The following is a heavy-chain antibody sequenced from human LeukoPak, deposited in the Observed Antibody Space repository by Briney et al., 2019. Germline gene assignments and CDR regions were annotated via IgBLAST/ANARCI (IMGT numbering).Heavy chain of an antibody. CDR1: GGTFSSYA. V-gene: IGHV1-69*06. J-gene: IGHJ4*02. Sequence: GASVKVSCKASGGTFSSYAISWVRQAPGQGLEWMGGIIPIFGTANYAQKFQGRVTITADKSTSTAYMELSSLRSEDTAVYYCARVGYNPAYDSSGYYGYWGQGTLVTVSS. CDR2: IIPIFGTA. CDR3: ARVGYNPAYDSSGYYGY. D-gene: IGHD3-22*01.